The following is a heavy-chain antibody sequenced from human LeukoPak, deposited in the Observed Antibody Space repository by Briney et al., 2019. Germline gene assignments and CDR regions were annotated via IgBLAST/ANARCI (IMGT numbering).Heavy chain of an antibody. J-gene: IGHJ4*02. Sequence: GGSLRLSCIASGFTFSTYGMHWVRQAPGKGLEWVANIKQDGSEKYYVDSVKGRFTISRDNAKNSLYLQMNSLRAEDTAVYYCARERAAYYYDSSAFDYWGQGTLVTVSS. CDR3: ARERAAYYYDSSAFDY. CDR1: GFTFSTYG. V-gene: IGHV3-7*01. D-gene: IGHD3-22*01. CDR2: IKQDGSEK.